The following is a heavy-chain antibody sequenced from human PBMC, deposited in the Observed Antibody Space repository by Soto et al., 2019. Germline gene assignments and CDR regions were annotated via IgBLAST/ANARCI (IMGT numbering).Heavy chain of an antibody. CDR3: TNDIVVVVAATGRGDY. J-gene: IGHJ4*02. D-gene: IGHD2-15*01. V-gene: IGHV3-15*01. CDR2: IKSKTDGGTT. Sequence: GSLRLSCAASGFTCSNAWMSWVRQAPGKGLEWVGRIKSKTDGGTTDYAAPVKGRFTISRDDSKNTLYLQMNSLKTEDTAVYYCTNDIVVVVAATGRGDYWGQGTLVTVSS. CDR1: GFTCSNAW.